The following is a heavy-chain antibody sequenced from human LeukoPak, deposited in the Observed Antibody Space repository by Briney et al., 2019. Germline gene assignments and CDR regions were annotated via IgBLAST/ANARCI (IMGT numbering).Heavy chain of an antibody. Sequence: SETLSLTCTVSGDSISSGNYYWSWIRQPPGKGLEWIGYIFYSGSTYYNPSLKSRVTISVDTSKNQFSLKLSSVTAADTAAYYWPADVIAPKDYFDYWGRETLVTVSS. CDR3: PADVIAPKDYFDY. J-gene: IGHJ4*02. D-gene: IGHD2-15*01. CDR1: GDSISSGNYY. V-gene: IGHV4-30-4*01. CDR2: IFYSGST.